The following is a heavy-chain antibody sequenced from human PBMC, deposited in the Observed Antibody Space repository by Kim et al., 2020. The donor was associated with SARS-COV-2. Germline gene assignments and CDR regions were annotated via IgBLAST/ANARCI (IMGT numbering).Heavy chain of an antibody. J-gene: IGHJ4*02. CDR2: ISAYNGDT. Sequence: ASVKVSCKASGYTFSNYGISWVRQAPGQGLEWMGWISAYNGDTKNAQKLQGRVAMTTDTSTSTAYMELRSLRSDDTAIYFCARDSEYSSGWIDYWGQGTLVTVSS. D-gene: IGHD6-19*01. V-gene: IGHV1-18*01. CDR3: ARDSEYSSGWIDY. CDR1: GYTFSNYG.